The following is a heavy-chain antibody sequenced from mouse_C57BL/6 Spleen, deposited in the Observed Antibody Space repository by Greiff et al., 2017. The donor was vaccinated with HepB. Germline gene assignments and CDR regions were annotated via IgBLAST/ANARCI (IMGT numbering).Heavy chain of an antibody. CDR3: ARGGYGSSYVWFAY. CDR2: INPNNGGT. Sequence: EVQLQQSGPELVKPGASVKIPCKASGYTFTDYNMDWVKQSHGKSLAWIGDINPNNGGTIYNQKFKGKATLTVDKSSSTAYMELRSLTSEDTAVYYCARGGYGSSYVWFAYWGQGTLVTVSA. CDR1: GYTFTDYN. J-gene: IGHJ3*01. D-gene: IGHD1-1*01. V-gene: IGHV1-18*01.